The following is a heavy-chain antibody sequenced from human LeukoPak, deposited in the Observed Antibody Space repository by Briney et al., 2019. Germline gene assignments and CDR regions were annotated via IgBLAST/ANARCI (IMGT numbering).Heavy chain of an antibody. J-gene: IGHJ4*02. V-gene: IGHV4-34*01. CDR1: GFTFRNVW. Sequence: GSLRLSCAASGFTFRNVWMSWVRQPPGKGLEWIGEINHSGSTNYNPSLKSRVTISVDTSKNQFSLKLSSVTAADTAVYYCARGTGAVTTTYFDYWGQGTLVTVSS. CDR3: ARGTGAVTTTYFDY. CDR2: INHSGST. D-gene: IGHD4-17*01.